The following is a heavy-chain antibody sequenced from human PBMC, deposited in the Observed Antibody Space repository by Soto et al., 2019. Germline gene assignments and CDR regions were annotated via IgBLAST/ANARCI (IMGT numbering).Heavy chain of an antibody. D-gene: IGHD2-21*01. CDR3: ARDVFCGGAPACPDMDV. CDR1: GYTFSGYS. Sequence: GASVKVSCKASGYTFSGYSITWVRQAPGQGLEWMGRISGYNGNTNYARTLRGRLTLTTDTSTSTAYIELRSLTSDDTAVYYCARDVFCGGAPACPDMDVRGQGTTVTVSS. J-gene: IGHJ6*02. CDR2: ISGYNGNT. V-gene: IGHV1-18*04.